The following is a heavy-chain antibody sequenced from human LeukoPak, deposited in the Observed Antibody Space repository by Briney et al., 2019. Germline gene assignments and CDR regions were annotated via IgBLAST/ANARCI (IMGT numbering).Heavy chain of an antibody. Sequence: PGGSLRLSCAASGFTFSSYWMSWVRQAPGKGLEWVAVISYDGSNKYYADSVKGRFTISRDNSKNTLYLQMNSLRAEDTAVYYCARALWKQNDAFDIWGQGTMVTVSS. V-gene: IGHV3-30*03. CDR3: ARALWKQNDAFDI. CDR1: GFTFSSYW. D-gene: IGHD1-1*01. CDR2: ISYDGSNK. J-gene: IGHJ3*02.